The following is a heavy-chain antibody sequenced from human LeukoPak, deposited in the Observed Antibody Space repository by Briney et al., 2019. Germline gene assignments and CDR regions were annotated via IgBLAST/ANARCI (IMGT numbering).Heavy chain of an antibody. J-gene: IGHJ4*02. V-gene: IGHV1-18*01. CDR2: ISAYNGNT. CDR1: GYTFTSYG. Sequence: ASVRVSCKASGYTFTSYGISWVRQAPGQGLEWMGWISAYNGNTNYAQKLQGRVTMTTDTSTSTAYMELRSLRSDDTAVYYCARGVYSGYDLTIEYWGQGTLVTVSS. CDR3: ARGVYSGYDLTIEY. D-gene: IGHD5-12*01.